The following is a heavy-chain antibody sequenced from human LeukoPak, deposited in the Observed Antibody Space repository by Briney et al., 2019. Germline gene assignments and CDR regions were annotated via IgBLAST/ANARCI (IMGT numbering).Heavy chain of an antibody. CDR2: ISWNSGSI. CDR3: AKDINPTGYGGCLDY. Sequence: GGSLRLSCAVSGFTFDDYAMHWVRQAPGKGLEWVSGISWNSGSIGYADSVKGRSTISRDNAKNSLYLQMNSLRPEDMALYYCAKDINPTGYGGCLDYWGQGTLVTVSS. D-gene: IGHD1-26*01. J-gene: IGHJ4*02. CDR1: GFTFDDYA. V-gene: IGHV3-9*03.